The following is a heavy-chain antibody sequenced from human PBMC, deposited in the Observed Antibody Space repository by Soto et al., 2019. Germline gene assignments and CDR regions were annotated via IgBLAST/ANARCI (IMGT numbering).Heavy chain of an antibody. J-gene: IGHJ4*02. Sequence: QVQLLESGGGVVLPGGSLRLSCEASGFTFNSYGMYWVRKAPGKGLDWVSHILYDGTKKYYADSVKGRFTISRDNSKNTLYLQMDRMRIEDTAVYFCVKDLAHMADHWGQGTLVIVSS. CDR3: VKDLAHMADH. V-gene: IGHV3-30*18. CDR1: GFTFNSYG. CDR2: ILYDGTKK.